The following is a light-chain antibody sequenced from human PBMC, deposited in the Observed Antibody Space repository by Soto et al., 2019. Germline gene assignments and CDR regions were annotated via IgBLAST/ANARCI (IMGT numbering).Light chain of an antibody. V-gene: IGLV1-40*01. CDR2: GNS. CDR3: QSYDSSLSGPVV. J-gene: IGLJ2*01. Sequence: QSVLTKPPSVSGAPGQRVTISCTGSSSNIGAGYDVHWYQQLPGTAPKLLIYGNSNRPSGVPDRFSGSKSGTSASLAITGLQAEDEADYYCQSYDSSLSGPVVFGGGTKLTVL. CDR1: SSNIGAGYD.